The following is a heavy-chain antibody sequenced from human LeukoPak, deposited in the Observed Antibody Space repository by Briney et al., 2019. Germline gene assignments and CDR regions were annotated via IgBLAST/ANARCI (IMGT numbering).Heavy chain of an antibody. J-gene: IGHJ3*02. CDR3: AREENGWNGSDDAFDI. D-gene: IGHD1-1*01. CDR2: IYYSGST. V-gene: IGHV4-61*01. CDR1: GGSVSSGSYY. Sequence: SETLCLTCTVSGGSVSSGSYYWSWIRQPPGKGLEWIGYIYYSGSTNYNPSLKSRVTISVDTSKNQFSLKLSSVTAADTAVYYCAREENGWNGSDDAFDIWGQGTMVTVSS.